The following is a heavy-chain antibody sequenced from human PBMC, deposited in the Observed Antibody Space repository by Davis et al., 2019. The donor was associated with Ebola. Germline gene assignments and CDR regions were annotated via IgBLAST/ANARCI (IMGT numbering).Heavy chain of an antibody. D-gene: IGHD4-17*01. V-gene: IGHV4-34*01. CDR1: GGSFSDYF. J-gene: IGHJ5*01. Sequence: SETLSLTCAVYGGSFSDYFWSWIRQPPEKGLEWIGEISHHNGDTNYNPSLRSRVAISVDSSKNQFSLEINSVTAADTATYYCARTTKTNIEDSGLGYNSFDFWGQGVLVSVSS. CDR2: ISHHNGDT. CDR3: ARTTKTNIEDSGLGYNSFDF.